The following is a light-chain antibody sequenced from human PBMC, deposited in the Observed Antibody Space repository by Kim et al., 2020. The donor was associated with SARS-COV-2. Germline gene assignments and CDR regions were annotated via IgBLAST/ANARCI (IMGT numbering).Light chain of an antibody. Sequence: PGESSTLSCRASQSVSSSYLAWYQQKPGQAPRLLIYGASSRATGIPDRFSGSGSGTDFTLTISRLEPEDFAVYYCQQYGSSPPWTFGQGTKVDIK. V-gene: IGKV3-20*01. CDR3: QQYGSSPPWT. CDR2: GAS. J-gene: IGKJ1*01. CDR1: QSVSSSY.